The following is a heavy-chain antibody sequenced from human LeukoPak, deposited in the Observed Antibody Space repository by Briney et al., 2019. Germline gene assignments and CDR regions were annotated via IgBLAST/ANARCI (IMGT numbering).Heavy chain of an antibody. Sequence: GSSVKVSCKASGYTFTNFHMHWVRQAPGQGLEWMGIITPNVGSVRYAQRFLGRLTMTRDTSTSTVYMELSSLRSEDTAVYFCARQRRPGGRIEDVFDIWGQGTLVTVSS. CDR2: ITPNVGSV. CDR1: GYTFTNFH. V-gene: IGHV1-46*01. D-gene: IGHD2-15*01. J-gene: IGHJ3*02. CDR3: ARQRRPGGRIEDVFDI.